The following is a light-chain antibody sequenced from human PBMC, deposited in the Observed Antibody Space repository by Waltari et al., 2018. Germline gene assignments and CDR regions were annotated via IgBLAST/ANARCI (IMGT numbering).Light chain of an antibody. J-gene: IGKJ1*01. V-gene: IGKV1-5*03. Sequence: DIQMTKSPSTLSASVGDRVTITCRASQRISSWLAWYQQKPGKAPKLLIYKASSLETGVPSRFSGSGSGTEFTLTISSLQPDDFATYYCLHYNSYPRTFGQGTKVEIK. CDR3: LHYNSYPRT. CDR2: KAS. CDR1: QRISSW.